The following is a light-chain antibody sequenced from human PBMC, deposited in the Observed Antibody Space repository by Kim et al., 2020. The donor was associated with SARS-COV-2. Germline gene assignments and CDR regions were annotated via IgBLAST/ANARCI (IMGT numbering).Light chain of an antibody. CDR1: QDIRND. V-gene: IGKV1-17*01. CDR2: GAS. Sequence: ASGGNRAPITCRASQDIRNDLGWYKQKPGRAPKRLIYGASSLQSGVPSRFSGSGSGTEFTLTISSVQPEDFATYFCLQHSTYPITFGQGTRLEIK. CDR3: LQHSTYPIT. J-gene: IGKJ5*01.